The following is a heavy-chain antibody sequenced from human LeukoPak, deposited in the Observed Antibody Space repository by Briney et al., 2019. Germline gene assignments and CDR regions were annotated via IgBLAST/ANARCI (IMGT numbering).Heavy chain of an antibody. CDR3: ARASSTFYYYYYMDV. CDR2: INHSGST. Sequence: ETLSLTCAVYGGSFSGYYWSWIRQPPGKGLEWIGEINHSGSTNYNPSLKSRVTMSVDTSKNQFSLKLSSVTAADTAVYYCARASSTFYYYYYMDVWGKGTTVTISS. CDR1: GGSFSGYY. D-gene: IGHD3-16*01. V-gene: IGHV4-34*01. J-gene: IGHJ6*03.